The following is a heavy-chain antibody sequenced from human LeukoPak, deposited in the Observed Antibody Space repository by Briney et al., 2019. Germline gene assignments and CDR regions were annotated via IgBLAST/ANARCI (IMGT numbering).Heavy chain of an antibody. CDR3: ARDPLGSYMSYFDN. V-gene: IGHV1-18*01. CDR1: GYTFTYYG. Sequence: GASVKVSCEASGYTFTYYGVSWVRQAPGQGLEWMGWISTYNGNANYAQKFKGRVTMTTDTSTGTAYMELRSLRSDDTAIYYCARDPLGSYMSYFDNWGQGTLVTVSS. J-gene: IGHJ4*02. CDR2: ISTYNGNA. D-gene: IGHD1-26*01.